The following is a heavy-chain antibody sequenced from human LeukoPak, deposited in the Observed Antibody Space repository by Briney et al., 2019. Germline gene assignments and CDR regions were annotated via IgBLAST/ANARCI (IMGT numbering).Heavy chain of an antibody. J-gene: IGHJ4*02. CDR3: ARDPTITMVRGVITGPDY. CDR1: GFTFSSYW. V-gene: IGHV3-74*01. CDR2: INSDGSST. Sequence: TGGSLRLSCAASGFTFSSYWMHWVRQAPGKGLVWVSRINSDGSSTSYADSVKGRFTISRDNAKNTLYLQMNSLRAEDTAVYYCARDPTITMVRGVITGPDYWGQGTLVTVSS. D-gene: IGHD3-10*01.